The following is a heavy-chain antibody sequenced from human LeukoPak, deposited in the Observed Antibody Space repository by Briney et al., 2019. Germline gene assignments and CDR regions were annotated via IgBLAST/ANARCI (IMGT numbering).Heavy chain of an antibody. Sequence: GESLKISCKGSGYSFTSYWIGWVRQMPGKGLEWMGIIYPGDSDTRYSPSFQGQVTISADKSISTAYLRWSSLKSSDTAMYYCARQKHSNNWYVWFDPWGQGTLVTVSS. J-gene: IGHJ5*02. V-gene: IGHV5-51*01. CDR2: IYPGDSDT. CDR3: ARQKHSNNWYVWFDP. D-gene: IGHD6-13*01. CDR1: GYSFTSYW.